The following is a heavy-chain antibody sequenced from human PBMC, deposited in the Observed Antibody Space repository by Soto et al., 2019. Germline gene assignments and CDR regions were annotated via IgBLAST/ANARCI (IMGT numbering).Heavy chain of an antibody. CDR3: ARFRAQISGWYPRAQNYYGMDV. V-gene: IGHV5-51*01. CDR2: IYPGDSDT. Sequence: PGESLKISCKGSGYSFTSYWIGWVRQMPGKGLEWMGIIYPGDSDTRYSPSFQGQVTISADKSISTAYLQWSSLKASDTAMYYCARFRAQISGWYPRAQNYYGMDVWGQGTTVTVSS. D-gene: IGHD6-19*01. CDR1: GYSFTSYW. J-gene: IGHJ6*02.